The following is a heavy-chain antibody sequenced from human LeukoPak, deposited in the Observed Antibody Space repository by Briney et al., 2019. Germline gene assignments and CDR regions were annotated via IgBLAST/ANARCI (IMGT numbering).Heavy chain of an antibody. Sequence: GGSLRLSCAASGFTFSTYWMSWVRQAPGKGLEWVAHIKQDGSEKYYVDSVKGRLTVSRDNAKNSVYLQLSSLRTEDTAAYYCASSRWQAFDSWGQGILVTVSS. V-gene: IGHV3-7*02. CDR3: ASSRWQAFDS. CDR1: GFTFSTYW. J-gene: IGHJ4*02. D-gene: IGHD6-13*01. CDR2: IKQDGSEK.